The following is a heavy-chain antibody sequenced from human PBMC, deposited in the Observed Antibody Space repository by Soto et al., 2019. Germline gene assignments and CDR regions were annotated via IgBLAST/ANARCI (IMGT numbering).Heavy chain of an antibody. CDR2: ISGGGGST. Sequence: PGGYLRLSCAASGFSFAGYALTWVRLAPGKGLEWVASISGGGGSTYYTDSVKGRFSISRDNSNRVVYLQMGSLTAGDTAVYYCAKTETFNGYYNAFDYWGQGTRVTVSS. D-gene: IGHD3-9*01. CDR1: GFSFAGYA. J-gene: IGHJ4*02. V-gene: IGHV3-23*01. CDR3: AKTETFNGYYNAFDY.